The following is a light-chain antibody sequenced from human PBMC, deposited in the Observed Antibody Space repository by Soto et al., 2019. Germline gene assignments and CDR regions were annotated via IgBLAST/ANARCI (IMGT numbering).Light chain of an antibody. CDR1: QRVSIN. J-gene: IGKJ1*01. CDR3: QQYHDWPPWT. V-gene: IGKV3-15*01. CDR2: GAS. Sequence: EIVMTQSPATLSVSPGERATLSCGASQRVSINLAWYQQKPGQAPRLLIHGASTRATGIPTRFSGRGSGTEFTLTISRLQSDDFALYYCQQYHDWPPWTFGQGTKVEVK.